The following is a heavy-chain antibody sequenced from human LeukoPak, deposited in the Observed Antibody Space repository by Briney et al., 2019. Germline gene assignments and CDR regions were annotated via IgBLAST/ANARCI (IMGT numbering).Heavy chain of an antibody. CDR1: GVTFSIYG. CDR3: ARDSTGAFDY. CDR2: IWYDGSNK. J-gene: IGHJ4*02. V-gene: IGHV3-33*01. D-gene: IGHD1-1*01. Sequence: RSLRLSCAPSGVTFSIYGMHWVPPAPRKRLECVAVIWYDGSNKYYTHSVTGRFTISRDNSKNTLYLQMNSLRAEDMAVYYCARDSTGAFDYWGEGTLVTVSS.